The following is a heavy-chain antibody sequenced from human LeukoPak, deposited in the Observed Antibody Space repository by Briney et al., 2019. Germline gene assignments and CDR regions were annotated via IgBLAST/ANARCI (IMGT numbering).Heavy chain of an antibody. CDR1: GYTFISYG. D-gene: IGHD3-9*01. CDR3: ASGDILTGYYPCDI. J-gene: IGHJ3*02. CDR2: ISAYNGNT. V-gene: IGHV1-18*01. Sequence: GASVKVSCKASGYTFISYGISWVRQAPGQGLEWMGWISAYNGNTNYAQKLQGRVTMTTDTSTSTAYMELRSLRSDDTAVYYCASGDILTGYYPCDIWGQGTMVTVSS.